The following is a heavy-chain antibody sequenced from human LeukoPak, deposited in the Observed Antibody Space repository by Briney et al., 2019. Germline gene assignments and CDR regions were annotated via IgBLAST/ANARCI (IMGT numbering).Heavy chain of an antibody. V-gene: IGHV3-21*01. CDR2: ISSSRTYI. CDR3: ARRCSGCEFYFDY. Sequence: KPGGSLRLSCAASGFAFSSYTMNWVRQAPGKGLEWVSSISSSRTYIYYADSVKGRFTISRDNAKNSLYLQMNSLRAEDTAVYYRARRCSGCEFYFDYWGQGTLVTVSS. J-gene: IGHJ4*02. CDR1: GFAFSSYT. D-gene: IGHD2-15*01.